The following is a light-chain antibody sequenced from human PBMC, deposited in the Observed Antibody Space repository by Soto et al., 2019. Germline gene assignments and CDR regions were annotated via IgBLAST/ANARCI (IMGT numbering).Light chain of an antibody. V-gene: IGKV2-28*01. J-gene: IGKJ5*01. CDR3: MQALQTPLT. CDR2: LGS. Sequence: DIVMTQSPLSLPVSPGEPASISCWASQSLLDSNGNNHLNWFLQKPGQPPQVLIYLGSNRASGVPDRFSGSGSGTDFTLKIRRVEAEDVGVYYCMQALQTPLTLGQGTRLEIK. CDR1: QSLLDSNGNNH.